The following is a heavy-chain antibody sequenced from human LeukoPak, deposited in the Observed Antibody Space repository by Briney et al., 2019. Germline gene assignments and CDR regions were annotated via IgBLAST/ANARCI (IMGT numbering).Heavy chain of an antibody. V-gene: IGHV3-21*05. D-gene: IGHD7-27*01. J-gene: IGHJ6*03. Sequence: GGSLRLSCAASGFTLSSYSMNWVRQAPGKGLEWVSYISSSSSYIYYADSVKGRFTISRDNAKNSLYLQMNSLRAEDTAVYYCARDLSNRGRDYYYYMDVWGKGTTVTVSS. CDR3: ARDLSNRGRDYYYYMDV. CDR1: GFTLSSYS. CDR2: ISSSSSYI.